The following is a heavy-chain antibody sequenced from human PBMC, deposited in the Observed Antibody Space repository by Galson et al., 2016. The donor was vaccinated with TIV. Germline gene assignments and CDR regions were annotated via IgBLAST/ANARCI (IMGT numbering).Heavy chain of an antibody. CDR2: IDRSGIT. V-gene: IGHV4-38-2*02. CDR3: ARDCTSTTCRLYYYGMDV. Sequence: SETLSLTCTVSGFSISSGYYWGWVRQSPRKGLEWIGNIDRSGITYYNPSFKSRITISVDTSKNQISLTLNSVTAADTAVYYCARDCTSTTCRLYYYGMDVWGPGTTVIVSS. D-gene: IGHD2-2*01. J-gene: IGHJ6*02. CDR1: GFSISSGYY.